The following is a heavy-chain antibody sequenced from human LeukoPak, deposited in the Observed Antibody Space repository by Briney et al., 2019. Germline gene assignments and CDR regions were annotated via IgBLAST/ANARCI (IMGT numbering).Heavy chain of an antibody. V-gene: IGHV3-74*01. CDR1: GFTLSSYW. Sequence: GGSLRLSCAASGFTLSSYWMDWVRQVPGKGLLWVSRINPDGSFTSYADRVKGRFTISRDNSKNTLYLQMNSLRAEDTAVYYCAKEVVVVITTPTEAGFDYWGQGTLVTVSS. CDR2: INPDGSFT. D-gene: IGHD3-22*01. CDR3: AKEVVVVITTPTEAGFDY. J-gene: IGHJ4*02.